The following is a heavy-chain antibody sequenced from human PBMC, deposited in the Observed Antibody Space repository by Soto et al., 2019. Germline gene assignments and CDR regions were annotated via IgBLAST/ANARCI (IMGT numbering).Heavy chain of an antibody. CDR3: ARDLPYCSGGSCPRYFDL. CDR2: IIPILGIA. D-gene: IGHD2-15*01. V-gene: IGHV1-69*04. J-gene: IGHJ2*01. CDR1: GGTFSSYT. Sequence: ASVKVSCKASGGTFSSYTISCVRQAPGQGLEWMGRIIPILGIANYAQKFQGRVTITADKSTSTAYMELSSLRSEDTAVYYCARDLPYCSGGSCPRYFDLWGRGTLVTVSS.